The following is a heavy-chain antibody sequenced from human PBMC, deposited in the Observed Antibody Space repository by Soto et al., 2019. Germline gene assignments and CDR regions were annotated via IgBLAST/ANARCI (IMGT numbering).Heavy chain of an antibody. J-gene: IGHJ5*02. CDR1: GFSISSSSHY. Sequence: QLQLQESGPGLVKPSETLSLTCTVSGFSISSSSHYWGWIRQPPGKGLEFIGSIYYSASTYHNPSLKGGVTMSVETSNNHISLNLSSVTAADTAVYYCAGAPFVVLVPAAWGQGTLVTVSS. CDR2: IYYSAST. D-gene: IGHD2-2*01. V-gene: IGHV4-39*02. CDR3: AGAPFVVLVPAA.